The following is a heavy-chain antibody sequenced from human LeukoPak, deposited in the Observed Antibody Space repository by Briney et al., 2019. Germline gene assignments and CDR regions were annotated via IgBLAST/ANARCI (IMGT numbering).Heavy chain of an antibody. Sequence: GGSLRLSCAASGFTLSEYGMHWVRQAPGKGLEWITFIRYDGYKKYYIDSVKGRFTTSRDNSKNTVSLQMSSLRVEVTAVYYCARNAHSFDSSGYYFHFWGQGTRVTVSS. CDR2: IRYDGYKK. CDR1: GFTLSEYG. V-gene: IGHV3-30*02. J-gene: IGHJ4*02. CDR3: ARNAHSFDSSGYYFHF. D-gene: IGHD3-22*01.